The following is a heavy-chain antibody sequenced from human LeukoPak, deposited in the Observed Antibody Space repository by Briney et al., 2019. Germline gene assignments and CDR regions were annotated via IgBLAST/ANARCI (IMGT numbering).Heavy chain of an antibody. Sequence: PGGSLRLSCAASTFSFSTYGMHWVRQAPGKGLEWVAFIQYDGSIKLYGDSVKGRFTISRDNAKNSLYLQMNSLRAEDTAVYYCAELGITMIGGVWGKGTTVTISS. V-gene: IGHV3-30*02. D-gene: IGHD3-10*02. CDR1: TFSFSTYG. J-gene: IGHJ6*04. CDR3: AELGITMIGGV. CDR2: IQYDGSIK.